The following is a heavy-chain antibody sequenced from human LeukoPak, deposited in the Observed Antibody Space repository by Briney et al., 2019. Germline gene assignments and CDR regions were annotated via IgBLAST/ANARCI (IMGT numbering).Heavy chain of an antibody. D-gene: IGHD3-10*01. J-gene: IGHJ5*02. Sequence: GGSLRLSCAASGFTFSSYWMSWVRQAPGKGLEWVANIKQDGSEKYYVDSVKGRLTISRDNSKNTLYLQMNSLRAEDTAVYYCAIGGSGSYGPFDPWGQGTLVTVSS. V-gene: IGHV3-7*03. CDR3: AIGGSGSYGPFDP. CDR1: GFTFSSYW. CDR2: IKQDGSEK.